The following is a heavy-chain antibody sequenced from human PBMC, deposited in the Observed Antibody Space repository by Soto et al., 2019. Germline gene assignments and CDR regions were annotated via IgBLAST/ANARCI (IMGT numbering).Heavy chain of an antibody. J-gene: IGHJ1*01. Sequence: VSVKVSCKASGYTFTSYGISWVRQAPGQGLEWMGWISAYNGNTNYAQKLQGRVTMTTDTSTSTAYMELRSLRSDDTAVYYCARVPQYCSGGSCYSAYFQHWGQGTLVTVSS. CDR1: GYTFTSYG. CDR3: ARVPQYCSGGSCYSAYFQH. V-gene: IGHV1-18*01. D-gene: IGHD2-15*01. CDR2: ISAYNGNT.